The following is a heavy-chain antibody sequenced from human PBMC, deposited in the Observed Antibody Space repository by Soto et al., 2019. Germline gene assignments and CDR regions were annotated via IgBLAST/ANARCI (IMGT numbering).Heavy chain of an antibody. V-gene: IGHV3-21*01. Sequence: GGSLRLSCAASGFTFSSYSMNWVRQAPGKGLEWVSSISCGSSYIYYADPMKGRFNISSDDAKTSLYLQMTSVRAEDTAEYYCARDSGSGYGGFDYWGQGTLVTVSS. J-gene: IGHJ4*02. D-gene: IGHD3-22*01. CDR1: GFTFSSYS. CDR2: ISCGSSYI. CDR3: ARDSGSGYGGFDY.